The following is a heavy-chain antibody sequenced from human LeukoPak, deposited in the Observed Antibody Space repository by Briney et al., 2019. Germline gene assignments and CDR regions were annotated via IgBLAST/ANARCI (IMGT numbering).Heavy chain of an antibody. D-gene: IGHD5-18*01. CDR2: INPYSADT. CDR3: ARGSDHTAMIKDF. V-gene: IGHV1-2*02. J-gene: IGHJ4*02. Sequence: ASVKVSCKASGYTFTGWYIHWVRQAPGQGLEWMGWINPYSADTNYAQKLQGRVTMTRDTSISTAYMELSRLRSDDTAVYYCARGSDHTAMIKDFWGQGTLVTVSS. CDR1: GYTFTGWY.